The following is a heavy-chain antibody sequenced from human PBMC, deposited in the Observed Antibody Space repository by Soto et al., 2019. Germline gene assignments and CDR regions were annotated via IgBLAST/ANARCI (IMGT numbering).Heavy chain of an antibody. Sequence: EVQLVESGGGLVQPGGSLRLSCAASGFTLSDHYMYWVRQAPGKGLEWVGRTRDKAHSYTTEYAASVKGRFTISRDDSKYSLYLQMNSLKTEDTAVYYCARGIVATGYFDSWGQGTLVTVSS. CDR2: TRDKAHSYTT. V-gene: IGHV3-72*01. J-gene: IGHJ4*02. CDR3: ARGIVATGYFDS. CDR1: GFTLSDHY. D-gene: IGHD5-12*01.